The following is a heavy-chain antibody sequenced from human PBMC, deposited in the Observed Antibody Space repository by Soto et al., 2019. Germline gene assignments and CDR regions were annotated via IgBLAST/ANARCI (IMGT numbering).Heavy chain of an antibody. J-gene: IGHJ5*02. CDR2: IYTSGNT. Sequence: SETLSLTCTVSGGSISNYYWSWIRQPAGKGLEWIGRIYTSGNTNYNPSLKGRVTMSVDMSKNQFSLKLSSVAAADTAVYYCARHDNGDHGRAFDPWGQGTLVTASS. D-gene: IGHD4-17*01. V-gene: IGHV4-4*07. CDR3: ARHDNGDHGRAFDP. CDR1: GGSISNYY.